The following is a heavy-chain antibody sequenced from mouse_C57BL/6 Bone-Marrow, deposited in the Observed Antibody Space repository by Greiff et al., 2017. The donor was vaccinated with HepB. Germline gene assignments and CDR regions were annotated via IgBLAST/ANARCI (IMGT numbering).Heavy chain of an antibody. D-gene: IGHD2-2*01. J-gene: IGHJ4*01. V-gene: IGHV2-6-1*01. CDR1: GFSLTSYG. CDR2: IWSDGST. Sequence: VHLVESGPGLVAPSQSLSITCTVSGFSLTSYGVHWVRQPPGKGLEWLVVIWSDGSTTYNSALKSRLSISKDNSKSQVFLKMNSLQTDDTAMYYCARQYGYDGPRAMDYWGQGTSVTVSS. CDR3: ARQYGYDGPRAMDY.